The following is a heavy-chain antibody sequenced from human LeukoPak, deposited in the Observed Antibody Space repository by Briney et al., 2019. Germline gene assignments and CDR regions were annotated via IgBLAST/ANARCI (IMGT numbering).Heavy chain of an antibody. J-gene: IGHJ4*02. CDR2: IIPIFGTA. V-gene: IGHV1-69*13. CDR1: GGTFSSYA. CDR3: ARMSRDGYNSLDY. D-gene: IGHD5-24*01. Sequence: ASVKVSCKASGGTFSSYAISWVRQAPGQGLEWMGGIIPIFGTANYAQKFQGRVTITADESTGTAYMELSSLRSEDTAVYYCARMSRDGYNSLDYWGQGTLVTVSS.